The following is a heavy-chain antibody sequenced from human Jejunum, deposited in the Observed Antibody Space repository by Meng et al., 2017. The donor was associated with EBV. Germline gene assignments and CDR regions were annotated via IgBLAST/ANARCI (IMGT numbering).Heavy chain of an antibody. CDR1: GFTFSDHY. V-gene: IGHV3-11*01. Sequence: QVQLLQSGAGLVKPARTLRLSCAASGFTFSDHYMDWIRKAQWQRLELVSLISSSGNAINYEDSVKGLFTITSNNAKKSLLLQTNRLRVEATAVYYCASVGNGNSWVPFDYWGQGTLVTVSS. D-gene: IGHD6-13*01. CDR2: ISSSGNAI. CDR3: ASVGNGNSWVPFDY. J-gene: IGHJ4*02.